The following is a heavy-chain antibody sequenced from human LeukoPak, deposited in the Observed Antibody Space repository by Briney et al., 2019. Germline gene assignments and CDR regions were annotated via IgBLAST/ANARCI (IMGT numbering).Heavy chain of an antibody. Sequence: GASVKVSCKASGYTFTSYGISWVRQAPGQGLEWMGWISAYNGNTNYAQKLQGRVTMTTDTSTSTAYVELRSLRSDDTAVYYRARAPRVGATRGYDYWGQGTLVTVSS. CDR1: GYTFTSYG. CDR2: ISAYNGNT. D-gene: IGHD1-26*01. V-gene: IGHV1-18*01. J-gene: IGHJ4*02. CDR3: ARAPRVGATRGYDY.